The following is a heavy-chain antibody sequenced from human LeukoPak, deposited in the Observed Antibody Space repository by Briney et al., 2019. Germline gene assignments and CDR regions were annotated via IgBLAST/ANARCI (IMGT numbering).Heavy chain of an antibody. Sequence: PGGSLRLSCAASGFTFRGFAMSWVRQAPGKGLEWVSGIIGSGRTTFYADSVKGRFTISRDNSKNTLYLQMNSLRAEDTAIYYCAKKEGDTYFSWYMDVWGKGTTVTVSS. D-gene: IGHD2-21*01. J-gene: IGHJ6*03. CDR3: AKKEGDTYFSWYMDV. CDR2: IIGSGRTT. V-gene: IGHV3-23*01. CDR1: GFTFRGFA.